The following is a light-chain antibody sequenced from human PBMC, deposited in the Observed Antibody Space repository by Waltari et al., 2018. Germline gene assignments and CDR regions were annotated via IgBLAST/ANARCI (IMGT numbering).Light chain of an antibody. Sequence: QSALTQPASVSGSPGPSITISCTGTSSDVGTYNSVSWYQDHPGQGPKVIIYDVSDRPSGVSARFSGSKSGNTASLTISGLQAEDEADYYCSSQSSDNVVLFGGGTKVTVL. CDR1: SSDVGTYNS. CDR2: DVS. CDR3: SSQSSDNVVL. J-gene: IGLJ3*02. V-gene: IGLV2-14*03.